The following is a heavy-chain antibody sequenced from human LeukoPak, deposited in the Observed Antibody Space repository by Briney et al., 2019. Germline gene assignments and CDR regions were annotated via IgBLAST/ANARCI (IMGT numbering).Heavy chain of an antibody. J-gene: IGHJ4*02. D-gene: IGHD6-19*01. Sequence: RTGGSLRLSCAASRFTLSTYWMSWVRQAPGKGLEWVSSISSSSSYIYYADSVKGRFTISRDNAKNSLYLQMNSLRAEDTAVYYCARVAAVADPPDYWGQGTLVTVSS. CDR3: ARVAAVADPPDY. CDR1: RFTLSTYW. V-gene: IGHV3-21*01. CDR2: ISSSSSYI.